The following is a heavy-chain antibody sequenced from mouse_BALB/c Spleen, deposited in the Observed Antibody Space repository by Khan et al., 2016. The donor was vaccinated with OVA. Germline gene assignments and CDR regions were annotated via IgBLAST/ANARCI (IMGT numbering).Heavy chain of an antibody. CDR3: TRLAYYYGREGFAY. V-gene: IGHV5-6*01. D-gene: IGHD1-1*01. Sequence: EVELVESGGDLVKPGGSLKLSCAASGFTFSTYGMSWVRQAPDKRLEWVATVSTGGSYTYYPASVKGRFTISRDNAKNTLYLQMSGLRSEDTAMFYCTRLAYYYGREGFAYWGQGTLVTVSA. CDR1: GFTFSTYG. CDR2: VSTGGSYT. J-gene: IGHJ3*01.